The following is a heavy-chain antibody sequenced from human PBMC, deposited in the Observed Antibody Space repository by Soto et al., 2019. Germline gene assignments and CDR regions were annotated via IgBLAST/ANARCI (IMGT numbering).Heavy chain of an antibody. V-gene: IGHV3-33*01. Sequence: PGGSLRLSCAASGFTFSSYGMHWVRQAPGKGLEWVAVIWYDGSNKYYADSVKGRFTISRDNSKNTLYLQMNSLRAEDTAVYYCARDRCSSTSCLDYYYYYMDVWGKGTTVTVSS. J-gene: IGHJ6*03. D-gene: IGHD2-2*01. CDR1: GFTFSSYG. CDR3: ARDRCSSTSCLDYYYYYMDV. CDR2: IWYDGSNK.